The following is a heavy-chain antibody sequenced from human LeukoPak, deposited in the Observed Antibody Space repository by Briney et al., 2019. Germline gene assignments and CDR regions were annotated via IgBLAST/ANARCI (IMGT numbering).Heavy chain of an antibody. Sequence: GGSLRLSCAASGFTFSSYSMNWVRQAPGKGLEWVSSISSSSSYIYYADSVKGRFTISRDNAKNSLYLQMNSLRAEDTAVYYCARLEPLAAAEPPTALYWGQGTLVTVSS. CDR1: GFTFSSYS. V-gene: IGHV3-21*01. CDR3: ARLEPLAAAEPPTALY. CDR2: ISSSSSYI. J-gene: IGHJ4*02. D-gene: IGHD6-13*01.